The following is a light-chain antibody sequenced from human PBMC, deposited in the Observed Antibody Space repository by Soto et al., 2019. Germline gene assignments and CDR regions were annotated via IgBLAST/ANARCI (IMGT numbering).Light chain of an antibody. CDR2: GAS. CDR3: QQYGSSLIT. Sequence: EIVWTQSPGTLPLPPGERATVTYRSSQSVNSNYLAWHQQKPGQGPRLLVLGASSRATGIPDRFSGTGSGTDFTLTISRVEPEDFAVYYCQQYGSSLITFGQGTRLEIK. J-gene: IGKJ5*01. CDR1: QSVNSNY. V-gene: IGKV3-20*01.